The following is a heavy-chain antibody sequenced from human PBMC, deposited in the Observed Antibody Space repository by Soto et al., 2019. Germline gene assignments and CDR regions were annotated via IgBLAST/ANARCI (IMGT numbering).Heavy chain of an antibody. CDR1: GFTFSSYD. D-gene: IGHD1-26*01. J-gene: IGHJ4*02. V-gene: IGHV3-13*01. CDR2: IGTAGDT. Sequence: GGSLRLSCAASGFTFSSYDMHWVRQATGKCLEWVSAIGTAGDTYYPGSVKGRFTISRENAKNSLYLQMNSLRAGDTAVYYCERALSVGATTHFDYWGQGTLVTVSS. CDR3: ERALSVGATTHFDY.